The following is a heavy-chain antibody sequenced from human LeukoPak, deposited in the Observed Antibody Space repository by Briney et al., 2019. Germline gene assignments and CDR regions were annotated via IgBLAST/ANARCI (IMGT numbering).Heavy chain of an antibody. Sequence: GGSLRLSCAASGFNFRSYWMDWVRQAPGKGLEWVANIKQDGSEMYYVDSVKGRFTISRDNTKNSLFLHMSSLRAEDTAVYYCARGWFGDERGNWGQGTLVTVSS. CDR2: IKQDGSEM. D-gene: IGHD3-10*01. CDR3: ARGWFGDERGN. J-gene: IGHJ4*02. CDR1: GFNFRSYW. V-gene: IGHV3-7*03.